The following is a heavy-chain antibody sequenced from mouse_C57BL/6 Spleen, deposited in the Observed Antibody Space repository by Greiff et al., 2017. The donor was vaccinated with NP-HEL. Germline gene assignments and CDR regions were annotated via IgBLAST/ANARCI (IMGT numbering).Heavy chain of an antibody. CDR2: IDPSDSYT. CDR1: GYTFTSYW. J-gene: IGHJ4*01. CDR3: ARGGDAMDY. V-gene: IGHV1-59*01. Sequence: QVQLQQPGAELVRPGTSVKLSCKASGYTFTSYWMHWVKQRPGQGLEWIGVIDPSDSYTNYNQKFKGKATLTVDPSSSTAYMQLSSLTSEDSAVYYCARGGDAMDYWGQGTSVTVSS.